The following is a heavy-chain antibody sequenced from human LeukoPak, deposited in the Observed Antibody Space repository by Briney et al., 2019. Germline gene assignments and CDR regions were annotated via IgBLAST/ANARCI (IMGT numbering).Heavy chain of an antibody. CDR1: GYTLTELS. J-gene: IGHJ4*02. D-gene: IGHD3-10*01. Sequence: ASVKVSCKVSGYTLTELSMHWVRQAPGKGLEWMGWMNPNSGNTGYAQKFQGRVTMTRNTSISTAYMELSSLRSEDTAVYYCARVNTMVRGVILYWGQGTLVTVSS. V-gene: IGHV1-8*01. CDR2: MNPNSGNT. CDR3: ARVNTMVRGVILY.